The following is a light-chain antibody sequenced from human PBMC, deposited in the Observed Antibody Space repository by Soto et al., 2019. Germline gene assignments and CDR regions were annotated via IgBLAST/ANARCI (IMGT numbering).Light chain of an antibody. CDR1: SGSIASNY. J-gene: IGLJ2*01. Sequence: NFMLTQPHSVSESPGKTVTISCTRSSGSIASNYVQWYQQRPGSAPTTVIYEDNQRPSGVPNRFSGSIDSSSNSASLTISGLKNEDEADYYCQSYDSSNVVFGGGTKVTVL. V-gene: IGLV6-57*04. CDR2: EDN. CDR3: QSYDSSNVV.